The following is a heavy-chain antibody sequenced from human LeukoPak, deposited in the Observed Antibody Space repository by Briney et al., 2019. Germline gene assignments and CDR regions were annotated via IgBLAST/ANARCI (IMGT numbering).Heavy chain of an antibody. Sequence: GGSLRLSCAASGFTVSSNYMSWVRQAPGKGLEWVSVIYSGGSTYYADSVKDRFTISRDNSKNTVYLQLNSLRAEDTAVYYCAKGIELWLTYFDHWGQGTLVTASS. CDR2: IYSGGST. CDR1: GFTVSSNY. V-gene: IGHV3-66*01. CDR3: AKGIELWLTYFDH. J-gene: IGHJ4*02. D-gene: IGHD5-18*01.